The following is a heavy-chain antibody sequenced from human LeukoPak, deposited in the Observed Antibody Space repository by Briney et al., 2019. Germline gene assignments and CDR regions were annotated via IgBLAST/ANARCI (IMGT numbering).Heavy chain of an antibody. Sequence: SETLSLTCTVSGGSISSSSYYWGWIRQPPGKGLEWIGSIYYSGSTYYNPSLKSRVTISVDTSKNQFSLKLSSVTAADTAVYYCATLWFRELFYYYHYMDVWGKGTTVTVSS. J-gene: IGHJ6*03. CDR3: ATLWFRELFYYYHYMDV. V-gene: IGHV4-39*01. CDR1: GGSISSSSYY. CDR2: IYYSGST. D-gene: IGHD3-10*01.